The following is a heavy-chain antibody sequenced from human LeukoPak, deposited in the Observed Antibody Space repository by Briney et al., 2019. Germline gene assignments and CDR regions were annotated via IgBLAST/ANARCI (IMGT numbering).Heavy chain of an antibody. D-gene: IGHD6-13*01. J-gene: IGHJ6*02. CDR3: AKESQYSSSWSTYYYYYYGMDV. CDR1: GFTFSSYG. V-gene: IGHV3-30*02. CDR2: IRYDGSNK. Sequence: GGSLRLSCAASGFTFSSYGMHWARQAPGKGLEWVAFIRYDGSNKYYADSVKGRFTISRDNSKNTLYLQMNSLRAEDTAVYYCAKESQYSSSWSTYYYYYYGMDVWGQGTTVTVSS.